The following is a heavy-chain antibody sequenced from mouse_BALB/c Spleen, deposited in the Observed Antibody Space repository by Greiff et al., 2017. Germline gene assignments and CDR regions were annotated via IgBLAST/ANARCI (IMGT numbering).Heavy chain of an antibody. J-gene: IGHJ1*01. CDR1: GYSITSGYY. V-gene: IGHV3-6*02. D-gene: IGHD1-1*01. Sequence: EVKLMESGPGLVKPSQSLSLTCSVTGYSITSGYYWNWIRQFPGNKLEWMGYISYDGSNNYNPSLKNRISITRDTSKNQFFLKLNSVTTEDTATYYCARALYGSSWYFDVWGAGTTVTVSS. CDR3: ARALYGSSWYFDV. CDR2: ISYDGSN.